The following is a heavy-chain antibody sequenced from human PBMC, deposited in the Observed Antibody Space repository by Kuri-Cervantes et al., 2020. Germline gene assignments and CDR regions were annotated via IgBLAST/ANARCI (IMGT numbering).Heavy chain of an antibody. CDR3: ARMMATIRYFEY. V-gene: IGHV3-7*02. D-gene: IGHD5-24*01. Sequence: GGSLRLSCAASGFTFSSYGMHWVRQAPVKGLEWVANINQDGSEKYYVDSVKGRFTISRDSAKNSLYLQMNSLRAGDTGVYFCARMMATIRYFEYWGQGTMVTVSS. CDR1: GFTFSSYG. CDR2: INQDGSEK. J-gene: IGHJ4*02.